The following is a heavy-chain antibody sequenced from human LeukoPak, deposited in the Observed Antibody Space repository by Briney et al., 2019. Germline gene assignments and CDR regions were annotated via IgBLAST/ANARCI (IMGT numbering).Heavy chain of an antibody. CDR1: LFTLISYA. V-gene: IGHV3-30*04. D-gene: IGHD1-26*01. CDR3: ARDREGY. J-gene: IGHJ4*01. CDR2: ISYDGRNK. Sequence: GGGLRHSRAASLFTLISYAMHWVCPAPRRGRERVAVISYDGRNKYYADSLRGRFTLSGDNSKNTLYLKMRSLRAEDTAVYFCARDREGYWG.